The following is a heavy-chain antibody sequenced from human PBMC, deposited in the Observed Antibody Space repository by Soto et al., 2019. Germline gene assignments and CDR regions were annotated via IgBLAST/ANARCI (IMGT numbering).Heavy chain of an antibody. CDR3: ARDQGYSSSLYMGYYYYQDGMDV. CDR2: IYYSGST. V-gene: IGHV4-59*01. D-gene: IGHD6-13*01. Sequence: PSETLSLTCTVSGGSISIYYWSLIRQPPGKGLEWIGYIYYSGSTNYNPSLKSRVTISVDTSKNQFSLKLSSVTAADTAVYYCARDQGYSSSLYMGYYYYQDGMDVWGKGRTVTVSS. J-gene: IGHJ6*04. CDR1: GGSISIYY.